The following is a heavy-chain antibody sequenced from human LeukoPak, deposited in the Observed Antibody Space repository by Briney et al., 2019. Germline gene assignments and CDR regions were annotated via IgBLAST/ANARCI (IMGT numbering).Heavy chain of an antibody. CDR1: GFTFSSYA. CDR3: ASDAAHSNGWVTR. Sequence: GGSLRLSCAASGFTFSSYAMSWVRQAPGKGLEWVSGLSASGGLTYYADSVKGRSTISRDTSKNTLYLYMNSLRADDTAMYYCASDAAHSNGWVTRWGQGTLVSVSS. V-gene: IGHV3-23*01. D-gene: IGHD6-19*01. CDR2: LSASGGLT. J-gene: IGHJ4*02.